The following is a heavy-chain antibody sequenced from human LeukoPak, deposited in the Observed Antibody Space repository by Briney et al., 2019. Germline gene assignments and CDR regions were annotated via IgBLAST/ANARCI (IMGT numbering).Heavy chain of an antibody. Sequence: SETLSLTCTVSGGSLSSYYWSWIRQPPGRELERIGYIYYTGSTNYNPSLRSRVTISLDTSKSQFSLKLNSVTAADTAVYYCARYSNAVAGARWFDHWGQGTLVTVSS. CDR3: ARYSNAVAGARWFDH. CDR2: IYYTGST. V-gene: IGHV4-59*01. CDR1: GGSLSSYY. D-gene: IGHD2-21*01. J-gene: IGHJ5*02.